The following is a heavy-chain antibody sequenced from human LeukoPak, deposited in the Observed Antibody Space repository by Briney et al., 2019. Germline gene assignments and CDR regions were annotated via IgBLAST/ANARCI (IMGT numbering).Heavy chain of an antibody. D-gene: IGHD2-15*01. CDR3: ARVGPYGSGGSCYDY. CDR2: INSDGSST. Sequence: PGGSLRLSCAASGFIFSDYWMHWVRQAPGKGLVWVSRINSDGSSTADADSVKGRFTISRDNAKNTLYLQMNSLRAEDAAIYYCARVGPYGSGGSCYDYWGQGTLVTVTS. J-gene: IGHJ4*02. CDR1: GFIFSDYW. V-gene: IGHV3-74*01.